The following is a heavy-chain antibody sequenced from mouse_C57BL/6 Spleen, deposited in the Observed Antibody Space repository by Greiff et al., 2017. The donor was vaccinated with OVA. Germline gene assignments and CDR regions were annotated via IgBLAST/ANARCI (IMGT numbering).Heavy chain of an antibody. J-gene: IGHJ4*01. D-gene: IGHD2-3*01. Sequence: QVQLQQPGAELVKPGASVKLSCKASGYTFTSYWMHWVKQRPGRGLGWIGRIDPNSGGTKYNEKFKSKATLTVDKPSSTAYMQLSSLTSEDSAVYYCARYYDGYYEDYAMDYWGQGTSVTVSS. V-gene: IGHV1-72*01. CDR1: GYTFTSYW. CDR2: IDPNSGGT. CDR3: ARYYDGYYEDYAMDY.